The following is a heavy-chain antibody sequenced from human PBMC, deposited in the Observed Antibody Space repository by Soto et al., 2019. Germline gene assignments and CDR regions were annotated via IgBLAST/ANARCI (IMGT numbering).Heavy chain of an antibody. Sequence: PSETMSLTCAVSGGSISSGGYSWSWIRQPPGKGLEWIGYIYHSGSTYYNPSLKSRVTTSVDRSKNQFSLKLSSVTAADTAVYYCARITMVRGVWYYFDYWGQGTLVTVSS. D-gene: IGHD3-10*01. CDR2: IYHSGST. CDR1: GGSISSGGYS. CDR3: ARITMVRGVWYYFDY. J-gene: IGHJ4*02. V-gene: IGHV4-30-2*01.